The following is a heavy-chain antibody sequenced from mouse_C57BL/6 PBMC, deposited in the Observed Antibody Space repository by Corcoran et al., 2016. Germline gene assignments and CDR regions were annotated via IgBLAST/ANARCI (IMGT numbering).Heavy chain of an antibody. V-gene: IGHV9-3*01. CDR3: ARPAPPYAMDY. CDR2: INTYSGVP. J-gene: IGHJ4*01. CDR1: GYTFTTYG. Sequence: QIQLVQSGPELKKPGETVKISCKASGYTFTTYGMSWVKQAPGKGLKWMGWINTYSGVPTYADDFKGRFAFSLETSASTAYLQINNLKNEDTATYFCARPAPPYAMDYWGQGTSVTVSS.